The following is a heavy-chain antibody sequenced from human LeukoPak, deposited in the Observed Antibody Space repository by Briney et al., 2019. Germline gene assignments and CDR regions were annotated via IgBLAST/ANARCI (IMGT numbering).Heavy chain of an antibody. CDR2: IYPGDSDT. CDR3: ARQAVDYYYGMDV. V-gene: IGHV5-51*01. Sequence: GESLKISCKGSGXSFTSYWIGWVRQMPGKGLEWMGIIYPGDSDTRYSPSFQGQVTISADKSISTAYLQWSSLKASDTAVYYCARQAVDYYYGMDVWGQGTTVTVSS. D-gene: IGHD6-25*01. CDR1: GXSFTSYW. J-gene: IGHJ6*02.